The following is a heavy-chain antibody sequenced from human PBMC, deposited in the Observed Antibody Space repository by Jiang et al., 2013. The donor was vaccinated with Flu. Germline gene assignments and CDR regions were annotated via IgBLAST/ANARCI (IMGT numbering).Heavy chain of an antibody. CDR1: GFTFSYFA. CDR2: VRHDGSNK. J-gene: IGHJ4*02. V-gene: IGHV3-30*02. Sequence: VQLLESGGGVVQPGGSLTLSCAASGFTFSYFAMFWVRQSPGKGPEWVASVRHDGSNKFYVDSVKGRFTISRDNSRNTLYLQMNSLRPEDTAVYYCATLRGSSFDTYLADFWGQGTLVTV. D-gene: IGHD3-3*02. CDR3: ATLRGSSFDTYLADF.